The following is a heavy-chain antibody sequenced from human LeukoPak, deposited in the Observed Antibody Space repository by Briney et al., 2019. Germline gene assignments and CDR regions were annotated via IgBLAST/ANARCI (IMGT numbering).Heavy chain of an antibody. D-gene: IGHD4-17*01. CDR2: IKQDGSDK. J-gene: IGHJ4*02. Sequence: GGSLRLSCAASGFTFTKYWMTWVRQAPGKGLEWVGNIKQDGSDKNYMDSVKGRFTISRDNAKNSLYLQMNSLRAEDTAVYYCARDRLPPGTVSDYWGQGTLVTVSS. CDR3: ARDRLPPGTVSDY. CDR1: GFTFTKYW. V-gene: IGHV3-7*01.